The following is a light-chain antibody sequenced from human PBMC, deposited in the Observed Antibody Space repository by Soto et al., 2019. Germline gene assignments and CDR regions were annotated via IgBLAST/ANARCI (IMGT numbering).Light chain of an antibody. CDR1: QTISSR. CDR3: QHYNSYSEA. Sequence: DIQMTQSPSTLSGSVGGRVTITCRARQTISSRLAWYQQKPGKAPKLLLYKSSTLKSGVPSRFSGSRYGPVFTLTISRLQPDDFSTYDCQHYNSYSEAFGHGTKVDLK. CDR2: KSS. V-gene: IGKV1-5*03. J-gene: IGKJ1*01.